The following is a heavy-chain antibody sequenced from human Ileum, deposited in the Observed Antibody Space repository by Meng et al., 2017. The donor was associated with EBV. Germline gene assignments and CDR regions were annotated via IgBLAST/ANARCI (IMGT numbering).Heavy chain of an antibody. CDR1: GGSINSGCYS. Sequence: QVEPQESGSCLGKPSVTLLLTCVVSGGSINSGCYSWHWIRQPPGKGLPWIGYIYYSGSAYYNPSLKSRVTLSVDRSTNQFSLNLSSVTAADTAVYYCARGAYFDYWGQGTLVTVSS. CDR3: ARGAYFDY. V-gene: IGHV4-30-2*01. J-gene: IGHJ4*02. CDR2: IYYSGSA.